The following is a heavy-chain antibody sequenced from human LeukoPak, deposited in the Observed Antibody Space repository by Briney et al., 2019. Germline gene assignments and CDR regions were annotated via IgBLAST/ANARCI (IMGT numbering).Heavy chain of an antibody. V-gene: IGHV3-23*01. J-gene: IGHJ4*02. CDR3: AKRGVVIRVILVGFHKEAYYFDS. CDR2: ISGSGGST. Sequence: GGSLRLSCAVSGITLSNYGMSWVRQAPGKRREWVAGISGSGGSTNYADSVKGRFTISRDNPKNTLYLQMNSLTVEDTAVYFCAKRGVVIRVILVGFHKEAYYFDSWGQGALVTVSS. CDR1: GITLSNYG. D-gene: IGHD3-22*01.